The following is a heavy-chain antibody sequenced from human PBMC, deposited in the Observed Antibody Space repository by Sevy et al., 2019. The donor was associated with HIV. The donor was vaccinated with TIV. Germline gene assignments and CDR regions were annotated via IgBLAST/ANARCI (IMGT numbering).Heavy chain of an antibody. CDR3: TRWKAAQSIYDY. J-gene: IGHJ4*02. V-gene: IGHV3-49*04. CDR2: LKSDVYGGTV. Sequence: GGSLRLSCTASGFTFSDYCMSWVRQAPGKGLEWVAFLKSDVYGGTVDHAASVRGRFVISRDDSKPIADLQMNDLKTEDTGVYYCTRWKAAQSIYDYWGQGALVTVSS. CDR1: GFTFSDYC. D-gene: IGHD6-13*01.